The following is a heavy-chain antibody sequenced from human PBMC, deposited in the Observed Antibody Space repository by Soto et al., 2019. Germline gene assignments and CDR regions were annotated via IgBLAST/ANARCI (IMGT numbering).Heavy chain of an antibody. J-gene: IGHJ6*02. CDR2: ISAYNGNT. Sequence: GASVKVSCKASGYTFTSYGISWVRQAPGQGLEWMGWISAYNGNTNYAQKLQGRVTMTTDTSTSTAYMELRSLRSDDTAVYYCARVIISEDIAAAGPYYYYYGMDVWGQGTTVTVSS. D-gene: IGHD6-13*01. V-gene: IGHV1-18*01. CDR3: ARVIISEDIAAAGPYYYYYGMDV. CDR1: GYTFTSYG.